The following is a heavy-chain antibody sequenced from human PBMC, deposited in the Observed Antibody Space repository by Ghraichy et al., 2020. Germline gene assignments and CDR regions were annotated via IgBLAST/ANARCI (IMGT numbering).Heavy chain of an antibody. CDR1: GFSLTTSGVG. Sequence: SGPTLVKPTQTLTLTCAFSGFSLTTSGVGVIWIRQPPGQALEFLALIYGDDDRRYSPSLKSRLTITKDTTKNQVVLTLTNMDPVDTATYYCAHSRNQWRQVSYYSGMDVWGQGTTVTVSS. CDR3: AHSRNQWRQVSYYSGMDV. D-gene: IGHD1-14*01. J-gene: IGHJ6*02. CDR2: IYGDDDR. V-gene: IGHV2-5*02.